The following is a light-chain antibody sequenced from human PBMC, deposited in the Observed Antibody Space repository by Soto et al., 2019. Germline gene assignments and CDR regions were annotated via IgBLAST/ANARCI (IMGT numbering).Light chain of an antibody. CDR1: QSISSY. CDR2: AAS. Sequence: DIQMTQSPSSLSASVGDRVTITCRASQSISSYLNWYQQKPGKAPKLLIYAASSLQSGVPSRLSGSGSGTDFTLTISSLQPEDFATYYCQQSYSTPSTFGGGTKVDIK. CDR3: QQSYSTPST. V-gene: IGKV1-39*01. J-gene: IGKJ4*01.